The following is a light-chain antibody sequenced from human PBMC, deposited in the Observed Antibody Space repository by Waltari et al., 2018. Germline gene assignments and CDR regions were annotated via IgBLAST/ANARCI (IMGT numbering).Light chain of an antibody. CDR1: QSVNSN. Sequence: EIVMTQSPATLSVSPGERATLSCRASQSVNSNLAWYQQKPDQAPRLLISAASTRATGIPARFSGSGSGAEFTLTISSLQSEDFAVYYCQQYNNWPPGSFGP. V-gene: IGKV3-15*01. J-gene: IGKJ3*01. CDR2: AAS. CDR3: QQYNNWPPGS.